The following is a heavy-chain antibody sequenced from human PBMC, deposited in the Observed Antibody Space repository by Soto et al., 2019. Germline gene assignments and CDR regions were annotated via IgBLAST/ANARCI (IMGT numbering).Heavy chain of an antibody. D-gene: IGHD3-10*01. CDR2: IYSGGST. CDR1: GGSITTYY. V-gene: IGHV4-4*07. CDR3: ARGPGGFGELTLDY. Sequence: SETLTLTXTVSGGSITTYYWSWIRQPAGKGLEWIGRIYSGGSTNYNPSLRSRVTVSVDMSKNQFSLKLSSVTAADTAVYYCARGPGGFGELTLDYWGQGTLVTAPQ. J-gene: IGHJ4*02.